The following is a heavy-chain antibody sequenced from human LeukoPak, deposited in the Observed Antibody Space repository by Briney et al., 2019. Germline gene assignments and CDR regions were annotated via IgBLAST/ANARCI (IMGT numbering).Heavy chain of an antibody. D-gene: IGHD4-11*01. Sequence: SETLSLTRTVSGASISLSYWSWIRQPPGKGLEWIGYIYNIGSTNYNPSLKSRVTISVDTSKNQFSLRLTSVTAADTAVYYCARDYSDHGFDPWGQGTLVTVSS. V-gene: IGHV4-59*01. CDR1: GASISLSY. CDR3: ARDYSDHGFDP. CDR2: IYNIGST. J-gene: IGHJ5*02.